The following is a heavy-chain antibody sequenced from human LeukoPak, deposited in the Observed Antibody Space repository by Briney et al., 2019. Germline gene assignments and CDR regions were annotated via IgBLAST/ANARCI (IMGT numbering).Heavy chain of an antibody. CDR2: ISPNGIAT. CDR1: GYTFTSDY. D-gene: IGHD3-16*01. J-gene: IGHJ6*02. Sequence: ASVKVSCKASGYTFTSDYIHWVRQAPGQGLEWMGIISPNGIATSYAQKFRGRVTMTRDTSTNTVYMELSSLRSEDTAVYYCARMGGRGGYYGMDVWGQGTTVTVSS. CDR3: ARMGGRGGYYGMDV. V-gene: IGHV1-46*01.